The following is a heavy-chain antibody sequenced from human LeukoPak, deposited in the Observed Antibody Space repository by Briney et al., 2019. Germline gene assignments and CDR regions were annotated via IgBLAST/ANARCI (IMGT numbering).Heavy chain of an antibody. D-gene: IGHD6-19*01. V-gene: IGHV4-30-2*01. CDR3: SGWYSDYNWFDP. J-gene: IGHJ5*02. Sequence: SETLSPTCAVSGGSISSGGYSWSWIRQPPGKGLEWIGYIYHSGSTYYNPSLKSRVTISVDRSKNQFSLKLSSVTAADTAVYYCSGWYSDYNWFDPWGQGTLVTVSS. CDR1: GGSISSGGYS. CDR2: IYHSGST.